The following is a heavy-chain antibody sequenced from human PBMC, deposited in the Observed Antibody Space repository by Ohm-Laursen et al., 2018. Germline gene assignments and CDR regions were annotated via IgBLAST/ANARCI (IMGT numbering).Heavy chain of an antibody. Sequence: PPGTLSLTCTVSGGSISSYYWSWIRQPAGKGLEWIGRIYTSGSTNYNPSLKSRVTMSVDTSKNQFTLKLSSVTAADTAVYYCARDGDYGDFEYFDYWGQGTLVTVSS. CDR2: IYTSGST. D-gene: IGHD4-17*01. J-gene: IGHJ4*02. CDR3: ARDGDYGDFEYFDY. V-gene: IGHV4-4*07. CDR1: GGSISSYY.